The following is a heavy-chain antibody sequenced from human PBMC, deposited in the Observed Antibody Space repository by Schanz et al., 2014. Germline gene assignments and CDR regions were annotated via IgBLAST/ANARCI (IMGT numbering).Heavy chain of an antibody. CDR1: GFTFNDYW. J-gene: IGHJ4*02. V-gene: IGHV3-74*01. D-gene: IGHD3-10*01. Sequence: EVQLVESGGGFVQPGGSLRLSCAASGFTFNDYWMHWVRQAPGKGLVWVSRINSDGRSTNYADSVKGRFSISRDNARNTRDLQTDSLRDEYRAVYDCAGGPRRGYIEYWGQGTLVIVSS. CDR2: INSDGRST. CDR3: AGGPRRGYIEY.